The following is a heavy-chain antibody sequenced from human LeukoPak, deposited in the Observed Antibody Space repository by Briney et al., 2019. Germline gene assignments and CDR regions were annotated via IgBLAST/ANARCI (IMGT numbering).Heavy chain of an antibody. CDR3: ARAIVVLPSANWFDP. V-gene: IGHV1-3*01. D-gene: IGHD2-2*01. CDR1: GGTFSSYA. Sequence: ASVKVSCKASGGTFSSYAISWVRQAPGQRLEWMGWINADNGNTKYSQKFQGRVTITRDTSASTAYMELSSLRSEDTAVYYCARAIVVLPSANWFDPWGQGTPVTVSS. J-gene: IGHJ5*02. CDR2: INADNGNT.